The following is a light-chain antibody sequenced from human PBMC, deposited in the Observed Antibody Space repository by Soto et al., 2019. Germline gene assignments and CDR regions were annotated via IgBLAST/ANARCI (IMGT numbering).Light chain of an antibody. CDR2: QAS. Sequence: DIQMNQSPSTLSASVGDRVTITCRASQSISIWLAWYQQKPGKAPKLLIFQASSLKSGVPSRFSGSGSATEYTLTISSLQTDDFATYYCEDYSSSSGLTFGGWTKVEIK. V-gene: IGKV1-5*03. J-gene: IGKJ4*01. CDR3: EDYSSSSGLT. CDR1: QSISIW.